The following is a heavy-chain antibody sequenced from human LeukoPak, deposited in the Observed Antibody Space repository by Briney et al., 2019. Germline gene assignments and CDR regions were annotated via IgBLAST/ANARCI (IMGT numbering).Heavy chain of an antibody. CDR2: IYTSGST. J-gene: IGHJ4*02. Sequence: SETLSLTCTVSGGSISSGSYHWSWIRQPAGKGLEWIGRIYTSGSTNYNPSLKSRVTISVDTSRNQFSLKLSSVTAADTAVYYCARGQWLVGGDYFDYWGQGTLVTVSS. V-gene: IGHV4-61*02. D-gene: IGHD6-19*01. CDR1: GGSISSGSYH. CDR3: ARGQWLVGGDYFDY.